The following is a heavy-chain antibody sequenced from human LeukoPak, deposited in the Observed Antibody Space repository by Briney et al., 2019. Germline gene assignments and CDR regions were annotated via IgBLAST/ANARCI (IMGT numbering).Heavy chain of an antibody. CDR3: AREVVIFPDYYYYGMDV. CDR1: GFPFRDYY. D-gene: IGHD3-9*01. J-gene: IGHJ6*04. V-gene: IGHV3-11*01. CDR2: ISRSGDSL. Sequence: PGGSLRLSCAASGFPFRDYYMTWIRQAPGKGLEWTSYISRSGDSLYYADSVEGRFTISRYNAKNSLFLEMNSLRADDTAVYYCAREVVIFPDYYYYGMDVWGKGTTVTVSS.